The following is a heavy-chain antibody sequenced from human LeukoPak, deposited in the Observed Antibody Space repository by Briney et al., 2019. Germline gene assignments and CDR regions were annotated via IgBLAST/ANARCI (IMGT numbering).Heavy chain of an antibody. CDR2: VSDSGYSA. CDR3: AKDLDRAYYYYGMDV. V-gene: IGHV3-23*01. J-gene: IGHJ6*02. D-gene: IGHD1-14*01. CDR1: GFTFSSYA. Sequence: QPGGSLRLSCIASGFTFSSYAMSWVRQAPGKGLEWVSAVSDSGYSAHYADSVKGRFTISRDNSKSTLYLQMNSLRAEDTAVYYCAKDLDRAYYYYGMDVWGQGTTVTVSS.